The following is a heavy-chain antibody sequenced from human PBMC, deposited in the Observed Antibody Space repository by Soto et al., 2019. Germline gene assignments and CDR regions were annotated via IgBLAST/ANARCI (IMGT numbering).Heavy chain of an antibody. D-gene: IGHD1-20*01. Sequence: VRLVESGGGVVQPGRSLRLSCAASGFTFSSYGMHWVRQAPGKGLEWVAVSSSDGSKKYYADSVKGRFTISRDDSKNTLFLQMNSLIPEDTAVYYCAKVGDVYNSFFDYWGQGTLVTVSS. CDR3: AKVGDVYNSFFDY. CDR1: GFTFSSYG. CDR2: SSSDGSKK. V-gene: IGHV3-30*18. J-gene: IGHJ4*02.